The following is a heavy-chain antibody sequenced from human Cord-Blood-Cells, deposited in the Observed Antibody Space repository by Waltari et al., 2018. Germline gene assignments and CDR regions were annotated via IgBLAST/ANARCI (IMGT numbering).Heavy chain of an antibody. CDR2: INHSGST. J-gene: IGHJ4*02. Sequence: QVQLQQWGAGLLKPSETLSLTCAVYGGSFSCYYWRWIRQPPGKGLEWIGEINHSGSTNYNPSLKSRVTISVDTSKNQFSLKLSSVTAADTAVYYCARVRWAVAGTGPFDYWGQGTLVTVSS. V-gene: IGHV4-34*01. CDR1: GGSFSCYY. CDR3: ARVRWAVAGTGPFDY. D-gene: IGHD6-19*01.